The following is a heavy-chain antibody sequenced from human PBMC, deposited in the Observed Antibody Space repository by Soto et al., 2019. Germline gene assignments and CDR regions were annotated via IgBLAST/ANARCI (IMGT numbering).Heavy chain of an antibody. D-gene: IGHD3-9*01. V-gene: IGHV4-30-4*01. CDR3: ARGYYDILTGYYSPPVYFDY. Sequence: PSETLSLTCTVSGGSISSYYWSWIRQPPGKGLEWIGYIYYSGSTYYNPSLKSRVTISVDTSKNQFSLKLSSVTAADTAVYYCARGYYDILTGYYSPPVYFDYWGQGTLVTVSS. CDR1: GGSISSYY. J-gene: IGHJ4*02. CDR2: IYYSGST.